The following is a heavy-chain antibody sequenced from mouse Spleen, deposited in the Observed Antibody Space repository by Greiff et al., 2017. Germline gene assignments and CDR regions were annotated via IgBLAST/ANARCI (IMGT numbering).Heavy chain of an antibody. Sequence: VKLVESGGDLVKPGGSMKLSCAASGFTFSDDWMDWVRQAPEKGLEWVAEIVNKANNHATNYAESVKGRFTISRDDSKSRVYQQMNSLRAEDSGIYYCRGASMGYWGQGTSVTVSS. D-gene: IGHD6-1*01. CDR2: IVNKANNHAT. CDR1: GFTFSDDW. V-gene: IGHV6-6*01. J-gene: IGHJ4*01. CDR3: RGASMGY.